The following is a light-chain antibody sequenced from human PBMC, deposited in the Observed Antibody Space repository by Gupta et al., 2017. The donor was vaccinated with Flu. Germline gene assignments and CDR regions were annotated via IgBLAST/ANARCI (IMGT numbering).Light chain of an antibody. CDR3: QQRSNWPPPIT. J-gene: IGKJ5*01. CDR2: DAS. CDR1: QSVSSY. V-gene: IGKV3-11*01. Sequence: EIVLTQSPATLSLSPGERATLSCRASQSVSSYLAWYQQKPGLIYDASNRATGIPARFSGSGSGTDFTLTISSLEPEDFAVYYCQQRSNWPPPITFGQGTRLEIK.